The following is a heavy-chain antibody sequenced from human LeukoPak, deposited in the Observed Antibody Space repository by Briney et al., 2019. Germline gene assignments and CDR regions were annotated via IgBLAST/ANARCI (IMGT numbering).Heavy chain of an antibody. CDR2: IIPIFGTA. Sequence: ASVKVSCKASGGTFSSYAISWVRQAPGQGLEWMGGIIPIFGTANYAQKFQGRVTITADESTSTAYMELSSLRSEDTAVYYCARDPGALRVYDYWGQGTLVTVSS. V-gene: IGHV1-69*13. CDR1: GGTFSSYA. J-gene: IGHJ4*02. CDR3: ARDPGALRVYDY. D-gene: IGHD3-3*01.